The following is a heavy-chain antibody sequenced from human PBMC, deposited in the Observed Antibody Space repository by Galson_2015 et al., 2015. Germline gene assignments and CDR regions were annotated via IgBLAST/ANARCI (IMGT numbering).Heavy chain of an antibody. CDR1: GFIFSTYA. CDR2: ISVSGDTT. CDR3: RVGFDY. J-gene: IGHJ4*02. Sequence: SLRLSCAASGFIFSTYAMSWVRQAPGKGLEWVSTISVSGDTTHYADSVKGRFTVSRDNSKNTLYVQLNSLKTEDTAVYYCRVGFDYWGQGTLVTVSS. D-gene: IGHD1-26*01. V-gene: IGHV3-23*01.